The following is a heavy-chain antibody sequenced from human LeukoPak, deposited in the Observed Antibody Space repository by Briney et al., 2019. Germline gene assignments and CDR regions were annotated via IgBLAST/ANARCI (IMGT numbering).Heavy chain of an antibody. V-gene: IGHV4-31*03. CDR1: AGSISSGCNS. CDR3: ARSTVITPPYFDY. CDR2: IYYSGST. Sequence: SQTLSLTCTVSAGSISSGCNSWSWIRQHPGKGLEWIGYIYYSGSTYYNPSLKSRVTISVDTSKNQFSLKLSSVTAADTAVYYCARSTVITPPYFDYWGQGTLVTVSS. J-gene: IGHJ4*02. D-gene: IGHD4-11*01.